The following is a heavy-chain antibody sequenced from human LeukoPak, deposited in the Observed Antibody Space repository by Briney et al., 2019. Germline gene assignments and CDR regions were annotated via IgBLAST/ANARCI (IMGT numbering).Heavy chain of an antibody. Sequence: QPGRSLRLSCVASGFTFSSYGMHWVRQAPGKGLEWVAVIWYDGSNKYYADSVKGRFTISRDNSKNTLYLQMNSLRAEDTAVYYCARDRVQQQLAPWWYFDLWGRGTLVTVSS. CDR2: IWYDGSNK. D-gene: IGHD6-13*01. CDR3: ARDRVQQQLAPWWYFDL. V-gene: IGHV3-33*01. J-gene: IGHJ2*01. CDR1: GFTFSSYG.